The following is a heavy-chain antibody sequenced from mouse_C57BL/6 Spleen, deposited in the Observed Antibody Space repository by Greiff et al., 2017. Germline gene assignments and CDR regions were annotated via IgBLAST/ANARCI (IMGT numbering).Heavy chain of an antibody. CDR1: GYTFSDYY. CDR2: INSDGSST. J-gene: IGHJ2*01. V-gene: IGHV5-16*01. D-gene: IGHD1-1*01. Sequence: EVMLVESEGGLVQPGSSMKLSCTASGYTFSDYYMAWVSQVPEKGLEWVANINSDGSSTYYLDSLKSRFIISRDNAKNILYLQMSSLKSEDTATYYCARGGSDYGSSYGYCDYWGQGTTLTVSS. CDR3: ARGGSDYGSSYGYCDY.